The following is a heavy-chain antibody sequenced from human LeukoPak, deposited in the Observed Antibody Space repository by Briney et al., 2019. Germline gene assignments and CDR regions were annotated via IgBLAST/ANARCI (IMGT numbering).Heavy chain of an antibody. D-gene: IGHD6-13*01. J-gene: IGHJ4*02. CDR2: IYPGDSDT. CDR3: ARRGYSSNWYVADY. V-gene: IGHV5-51*01. Sequence: GEPLKISCKGSGYSFTSYWIGWVRQMPGKGLEWMEVIYPGDSDTRYSPSFQGQVTISADKSISTAYLHWSSLRASDTATYYCARRGYSSNWYVADYWGQGTLVTVSS. CDR1: GYSFTSYW.